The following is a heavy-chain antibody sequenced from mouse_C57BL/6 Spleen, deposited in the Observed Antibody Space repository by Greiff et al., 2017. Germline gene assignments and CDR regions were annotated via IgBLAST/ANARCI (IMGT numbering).Heavy chain of an antibody. CDR2: INPSTGGT. J-gene: IGHJ3*01. CDR1: GYTFTSYW. CDR3: ERERLLCRPGIAY. Sequence: QVQLQQPGTELVKPGASVKLSCKASGYTFTSYWMHWVKQRPGQGLEWIGNINPSTGGTNYNEKFKSKATLTVNKPSSTAYMQLNSLTSEDSAVYYCERERLLCRPGIAYWGQGTLVTVSA. D-gene: IGHD2-1*01. V-gene: IGHV1-53*01.